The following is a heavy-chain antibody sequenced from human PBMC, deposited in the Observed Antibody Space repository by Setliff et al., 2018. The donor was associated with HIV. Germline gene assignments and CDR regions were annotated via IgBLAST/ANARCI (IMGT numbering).Heavy chain of an antibody. Sequence: SETLSLTCAVYGGSFSAYYWSWIRQTPGKGLEWIGEISHSGGTNYNPSLKSRATMSVDKSKNQFSLKLSSVTAADTAVFYCARGGYSYGFGRHRAYFQYWGQGTQVTVSS. CDR3: ARGGYSYGFGRHRAYFQY. CDR1: GGSFSAYY. V-gene: IGHV4-34*01. J-gene: IGHJ1*01. D-gene: IGHD5-18*01. CDR2: ISHSGGT.